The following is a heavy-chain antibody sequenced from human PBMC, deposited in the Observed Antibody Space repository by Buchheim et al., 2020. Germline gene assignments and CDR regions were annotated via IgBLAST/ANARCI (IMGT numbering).Heavy chain of an antibody. V-gene: IGHV3-23*01. CDR1: GFSFSTYP. D-gene: IGHD6-19*01. J-gene: IGHJ6*02. Sequence: EVQLLESGGGLVQPGGSLRLSCAASGFSFSTYPMAWVRQAPGKGLEWVSATSGSDGATYYADSVKGRFTISRDNSKNTLYLQMNSLRAEDTAVYYCAKMGIAVAGYDYGMDVWGQGTT. CDR2: TSGSDGAT. CDR3: AKMGIAVAGYDYGMDV.